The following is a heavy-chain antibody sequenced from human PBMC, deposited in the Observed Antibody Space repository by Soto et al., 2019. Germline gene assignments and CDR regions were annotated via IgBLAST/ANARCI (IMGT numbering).Heavy chain of an antibody. CDR3: AREHYGNSAWFDP. Sequence: QVQLVQSGAEVKKPGASVKVSCKASGYTFPSYDINWVRQATGQGLEWMGWMNPNSGNTGYAQKFQGRVTMTRNTSLSTAYMELSSLRSEDTAVYNCAREHYGNSAWFDPWGQRTLVTVSS. CDR2: MNPNSGNT. V-gene: IGHV1-8*01. J-gene: IGHJ5*02. CDR1: GYTFPSYD. D-gene: IGHD3-10*01.